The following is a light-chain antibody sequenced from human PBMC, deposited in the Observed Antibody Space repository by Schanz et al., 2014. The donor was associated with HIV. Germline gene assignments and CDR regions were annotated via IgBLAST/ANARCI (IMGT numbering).Light chain of an antibody. CDR2: DNH. CDR3: ETWDSSLSIVI. V-gene: IGLV1-51*01. J-gene: IGLJ2*01. Sequence: QSVLTQPPSASGTPGQRVTISCSGSSSNIGNNPVNWYQQLPGTAPKLLIYDNHMRPSGIPDRFSGSKSGTSAALDITELQTGDEADYYCETWDSSLSIVIFGGGTKLTVL. CDR1: SSNIGNNP.